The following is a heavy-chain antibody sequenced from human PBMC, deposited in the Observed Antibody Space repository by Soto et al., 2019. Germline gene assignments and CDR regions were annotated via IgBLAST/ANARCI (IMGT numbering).Heavy chain of an antibody. V-gene: IGHV1-46*01. Sequence: QVQLVQSGAEVKKPGASVKVSCKASGYSFITYYLHWVRQAPGQGLEWMAIINPSGGSTTYAQKSQGGVPLTRTTSTGTGYLELSSLKSDGTALYKCLIYCSGSKCPGRGSRGQETLVTGSS. CDR1: GYSFITYY. D-gene: IGHD2-15*01. CDR2: INPSGGST. J-gene: IGHJ3*01. CDR3: LIYCSGSKCPGRGS.